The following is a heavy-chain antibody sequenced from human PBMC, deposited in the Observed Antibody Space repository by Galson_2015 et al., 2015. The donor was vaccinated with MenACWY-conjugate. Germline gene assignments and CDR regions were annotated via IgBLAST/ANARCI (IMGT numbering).Heavy chain of an antibody. Sequence: SLRLSCAASGFTFSSYSMSWVRQAPGKGLEWFSYISSGSSTIYYADSVKGRFTISRGNAKNSLYLQMNSLRAEDTTVYYCARARGGYCSSATCYNFDYWGQGTLVTVSS. J-gene: IGHJ4*02. CDR2: ISSGSSTI. D-gene: IGHD2-2*02. CDR3: ARARGGYCSSATCYNFDY. V-gene: IGHV3-48*01. CDR1: GFTFSSYS.